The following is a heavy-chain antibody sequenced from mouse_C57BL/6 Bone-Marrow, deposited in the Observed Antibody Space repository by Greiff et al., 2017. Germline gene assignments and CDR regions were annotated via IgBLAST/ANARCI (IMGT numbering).Heavy chain of an antibody. CDR2: INPGSGGT. V-gene: IGHV1-54*01. J-gene: IGHJ3*01. CDR1: GYAFTNYL. Sequence: VQLQQSGAELVRPGTSVKVSCKASGYAFTNYLIAWVKQRPGQGLEWIGGINPGSGGTNYNEKFKGKATLTADTSSSTAYMQLSSLTSEDSAVYFCARSKNWDSWFAYWGQGTLVTVSA. CDR3: ARSKNWDSWFAY. D-gene: IGHD4-1*01.